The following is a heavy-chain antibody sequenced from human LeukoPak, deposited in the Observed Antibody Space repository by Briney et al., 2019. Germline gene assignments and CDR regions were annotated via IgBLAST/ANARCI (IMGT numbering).Heavy chain of an antibody. CDR2: ISYDGSNK. CDR1: GFTFSSYA. V-gene: IGHV3-30*04. J-gene: IGHJ5*02. D-gene: IGHD3-3*01. Sequence: TGGSLRLSCAASGFTFSSYAMHWVRQAPGKGLEWVAVISYDGSNKYYADSVKGRFTISRGNSKNTLYLQMNSLRAEDTAVYYCARNSITIFGVAIDNWFDPWGQGTLVTVSS. CDR3: ARNSITIFGVAIDNWFDP.